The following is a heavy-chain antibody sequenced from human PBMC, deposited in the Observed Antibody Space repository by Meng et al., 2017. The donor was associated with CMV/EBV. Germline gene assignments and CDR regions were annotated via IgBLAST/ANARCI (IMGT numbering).Heavy chain of an antibody. CDR3: ARNVDYGMDV. J-gene: IGHJ6*02. CDR2: INSDGSST. D-gene: IGHD5-12*01. Sequence: GESLKISCAASGFTFSSYWMHWVRQAPGKGLVWVSRINSDGSSTSYADSMKGRFTISRDNAKNTLYLQMNSLRAEDTAVYYCARNVDYGMDVWGQGTTVTVSS. V-gene: IGHV3-74*01. CDR1: GFTFSSYW.